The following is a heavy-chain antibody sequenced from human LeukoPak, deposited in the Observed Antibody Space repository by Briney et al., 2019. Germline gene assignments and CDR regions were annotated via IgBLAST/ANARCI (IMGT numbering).Heavy chain of an antibody. CDR3: AKDGALRSGFDY. CDR1: GFTFSSYG. J-gene: IGHJ4*02. D-gene: IGHD3-16*01. CDR2: IWYDGSNK. Sequence: GGSLRLSCAASGFTFSSYGMHWVRQAPGKGLEWVAVIWYDGSNKYCADSVKGRFTISRDNSKNTLYLQMNSLRAEDTAVYYCAKDGALRSGFDYWGQGTLVTVSS. V-gene: IGHV3-33*06.